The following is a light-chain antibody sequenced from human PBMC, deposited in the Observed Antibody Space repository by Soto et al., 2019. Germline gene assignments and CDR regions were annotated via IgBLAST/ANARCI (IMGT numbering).Light chain of an antibody. J-gene: IGKJ4*02. V-gene: IGKV3-20*01. Sequence: EVVWTQSPGALSLSPGERATLSCRASHSVDSSYFAWYQQRPGQAPRLLIYETSSRATGIPDRFSGSGSGTDFTLTVSRLEPEDFAVDFCQQYGSFPLTFGGGTKVEIK. CDR3: QQYGSFPLT. CDR2: ETS. CDR1: HSVDSSY.